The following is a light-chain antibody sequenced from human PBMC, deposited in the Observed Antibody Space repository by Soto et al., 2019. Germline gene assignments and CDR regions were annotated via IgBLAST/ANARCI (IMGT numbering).Light chain of an antibody. Sequence: QSALTQPASVSGSPGQSITISCTGTSSDVGGYNYVSWYQQHPGKAPKLMIYDVSNRPSGVSNHFSASKSGNPASLTISGLQAEDEANYYCSSYTSSSTVVFGGGTKLTVL. J-gene: IGLJ2*01. CDR1: SSDVGGYNY. CDR3: SSYTSSSTVV. CDR2: DVS. V-gene: IGLV2-14*01.